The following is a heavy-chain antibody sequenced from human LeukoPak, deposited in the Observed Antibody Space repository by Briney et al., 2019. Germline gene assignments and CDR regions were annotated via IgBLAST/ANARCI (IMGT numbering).Heavy chain of an antibody. D-gene: IGHD3-9*01. CDR3: ARDASVYYDILIGREGYFDY. CDR2: IKQDGSEK. V-gene: IGHV3-7*01. J-gene: IGHJ4*02. Sequence: GGSLRLSCAASGFTFSSYWMSWVRQAPGKGLEWVANIKQDGSEKYYVDSVKGRFTISRDNAKNSLYLQMNSLRAEDTAVYYCARDASVYYDILIGREGYFDYWGQGTLVTVSS. CDR1: GFTFSSYW.